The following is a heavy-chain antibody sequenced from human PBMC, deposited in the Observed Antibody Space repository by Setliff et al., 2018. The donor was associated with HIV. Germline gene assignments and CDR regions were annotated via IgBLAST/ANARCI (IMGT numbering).Heavy chain of an antibody. Sequence: GSLRLSCTASGFAFTNAWMSWVRQAPGKGLEWIGEITDDGTATYTSSLKSRVTISLDTSKKQLSLKVTSVTAADTAIYYCARGRSCESDWCWLYYNYYYGMDVWAQGTAVTVSS. CDR2: ITDDGTA. CDR1: GFAFTNAW. CDR3: ARGRSCESDWCWLYYNYYYGMDV. D-gene: IGHD2-8*01. V-gene: IGHV4-34*01. J-gene: IGHJ6*02.